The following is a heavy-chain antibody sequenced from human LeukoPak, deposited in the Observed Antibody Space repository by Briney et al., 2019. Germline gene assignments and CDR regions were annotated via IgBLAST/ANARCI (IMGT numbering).Heavy chain of an antibody. J-gene: IGHJ4*02. CDR1: GFTFSSYA. V-gene: IGHV3-23*01. Sequence: GGSLRLSCAASGFTFSSYAMSWVRQAPGKGLEWDSAISGSGGSTYYAHSVKGRFTISRDNSKNTLYLQMNSLRAEDTAVYYCAKDQEYYYDRRGIDYWGQGTLVTVSS. CDR3: AKDQEYYYDRRGIDY. D-gene: IGHD3-22*01. CDR2: ISGSGGST.